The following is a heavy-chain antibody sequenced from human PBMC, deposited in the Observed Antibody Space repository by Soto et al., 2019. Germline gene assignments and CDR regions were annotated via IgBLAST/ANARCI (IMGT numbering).Heavy chain of an antibody. CDR3: ARELAAGYYGMDV. Sequence: SETLSLTCTVSGGSISSYYWSWIRQPPGKGLEWIGYIYYSGSTNYNPSLKSRVTISVDTSKNQFSLKLSSVTAADTAVYYCARELAAGYYGMDVWGQGTTVTVCS. CDR1: GGSISSYY. J-gene: IGHJ6*02. CDR2: IYYSGST. D-gene: IGHD6-13*01. V-gene: IGHV4-59*01.